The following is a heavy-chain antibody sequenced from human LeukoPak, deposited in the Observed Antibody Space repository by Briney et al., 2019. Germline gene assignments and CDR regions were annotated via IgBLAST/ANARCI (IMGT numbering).Heavy chain of an antibody. V-gene: IGHV3-74*01. D-gene: IGHD3-10*01. CDR3: ANTVMVRFYYYYYMDV. CDR1: GFTFSGYA. J-gene: IGHJ6*03. Sequence: PGGSLRLSCAASGFTFSGYAMHWVRQAPGKGLVWVSRINSDGSSTSYADSVKGRFTISRDNAKNALYLQTNSLRAEDTAVYYCANTVMVRFYYYYYMDVWGKGTTVTISS. CDR2: INSDGSST.